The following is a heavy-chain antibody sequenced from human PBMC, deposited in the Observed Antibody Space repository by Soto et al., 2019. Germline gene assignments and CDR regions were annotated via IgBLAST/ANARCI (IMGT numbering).Heavy chain of an antibody. J-gene: IGHJ4*02. CDR2: ISYDGSNK. CDR3: AKSIAAAGTGTSDY. V-gene: IGHV3-30*18. Sequence: GESLKISCAASGFTFSSYGMHWVRQAPGKGLEWVAVISYDGSNKYYADSVKGRFTISRDNSKNTLYLQMNSLRAEDTAVYYCAKSIAAAGTGTSDYWGQGTLVTVSS. D-gene: IGHD6-13*01. CDR1: GFTFSSYG.